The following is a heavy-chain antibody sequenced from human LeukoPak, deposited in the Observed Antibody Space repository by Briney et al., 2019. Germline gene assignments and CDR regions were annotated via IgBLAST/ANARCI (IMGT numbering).Heavy chain of an antibody. D-gene: IGHD1-26*01. CDR2: IYTSGST. Sequence: PSETLSLTCTVSGGSISSYYWSWIRQPAGKGLEWIGRIYTSGSTNYNPSLKSRVTMSVDTSKNQLSLKLSSVTAADTAVYYCARGTGIVGATRYFDYWGQGTLVTVSS. J-gene: IGHJ4*02. V-gene: IGHV4-4*07. CDR1: GGSISSYY. CDR3: ARGTGIVGATRYFDY.